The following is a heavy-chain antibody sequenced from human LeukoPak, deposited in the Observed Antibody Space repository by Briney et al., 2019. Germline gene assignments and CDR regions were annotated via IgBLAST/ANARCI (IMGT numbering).Heavy chain of an antibody. CDR3: TREGYNFARN. CDR2: IRKKSDGGTT. J-gene: IGHJ4*02. Sequence: PGGSLRLSCEASGFNFTDAWMAWVRQTPGKWLEWLGRIRKKSDGGTTHYAAPVEGRFFISRDDSRSTVSLQMKGLRSEDTGVYFCTREGYNFARNWGQGTLVTVSS. CDR1: GFNFTDAW. D-gene: IGHD5-24*01. V-gene: IGHV3-15*01.